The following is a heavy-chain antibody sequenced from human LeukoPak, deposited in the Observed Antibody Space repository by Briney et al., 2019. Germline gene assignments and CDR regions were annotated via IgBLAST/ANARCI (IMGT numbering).Heavy chain of an antibody. V-gene: IGHV3-30*03. CDR1: EFTFSSYS. CDR3: ARSRFGYQLLSTLFDP. Sequence: GGSLRLSCAASEFTFSSYSMNWVRQAPGKGLEWVAVISYDGSNKYYADSVKGRFAISRDNSKNTLYLQMNSLRAEDTAVYYCARSRFGYQLLSTLFDPWGQGTLVTVSS. J-gene: IGHJ5*02. D-gene: IGHD2-2*01. CDR2: ISYDGSNK.